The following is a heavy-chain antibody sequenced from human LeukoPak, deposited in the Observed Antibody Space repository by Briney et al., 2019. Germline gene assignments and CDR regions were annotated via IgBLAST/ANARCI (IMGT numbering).Heavy chain of an antibody. V-gene: IGHV5-51*01. CDR2: IYPGDSDT. D-gene: IGHD3-3*01. CDR1: GYSFTNYW. CDR3: ASGTDYDFWSGYTDY. J-gene: IGHJ4*02. Sequence: GESLKISCKGSGYSFTNYWIGWVRQMPGKGPEWMGIIYPGDSDTRYSPSFQGQVTISADKSISTAYLQWSSLKASDTAMYYCASGTDYDFWSGYTDYWGQGTLVTVSS.